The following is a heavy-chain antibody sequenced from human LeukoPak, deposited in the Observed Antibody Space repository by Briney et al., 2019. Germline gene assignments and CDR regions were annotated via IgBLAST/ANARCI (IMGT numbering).Heavy chain of an antibody. CDR1: GGSFSGYY. D-gene: IGHD3-10*01. J-gene: IGHJ3*02. Sequence: PSETLSLTCAVYGGSFSGYYWSWIRQPPGKGLEWIGEINHSGSTNYNPSLKSRVTISVDTSKNQFSLKLSSVTVADTAVYYCARVLRTMVRGVSAKAFDIWGQGTMVTVSS. CDR3: ARVLRTMVRGVSAKAFDI. CDR2: INHSGST. V-gene: IGHV4-34*01.